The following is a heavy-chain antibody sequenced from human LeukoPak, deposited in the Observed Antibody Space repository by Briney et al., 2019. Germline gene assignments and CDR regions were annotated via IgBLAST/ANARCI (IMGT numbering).Heavy chain of an antibody. CDR1: GGTFISYA. D-gene: IGHD3-3*01. V-gene: IGHV1-69*05. CDR3: ATEGRIFGVVPLDY. J-gene: IGHJ4*02. Sequence: SVKVSCKASGGTFISYAISWVRQAPGQGLEWMGGIIPIFGTANYAQKFQGRVTMTRDTSTSTVYMELSSLRSEDTAVYYCATEGRIFGVVPLDYWGQGTLVTVSS. CDR2: IIPIFGTA.